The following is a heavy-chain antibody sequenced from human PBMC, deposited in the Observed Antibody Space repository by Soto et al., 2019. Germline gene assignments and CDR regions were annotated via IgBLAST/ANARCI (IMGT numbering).Heavy chain of an antibody. V-gene: IGHV1-2*02. J-gene: IGHJ4*02. CDR1: GYTFTGYY. Sequence: APGKVGTKASGYTFTGYYMHWGRQAPGQGPEWMGWINPNSGGTNNEQKFQGRATMRRDTSLSTAYKELSRLRSAEAAVYYCARGLDYYDSSGYFTPYYFDICGPGALVAVSS. CDR3: ARGLDYYDSSGYFTPYYFDI. CDR2: INPNSGGT. D-gene: IGHD3-22*01.